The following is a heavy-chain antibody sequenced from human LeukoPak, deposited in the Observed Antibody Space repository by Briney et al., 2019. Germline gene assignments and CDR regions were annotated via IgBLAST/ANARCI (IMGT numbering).Heavy chain of an antibody. CDR1: GFTFSRNG. CDR3: ARDLLYSGSYSWYFDL. CDR2: IFYDGSNK. D-gene: IGHD1-26*01. V-gene: IGHV3-33*01. J-gene: IGHJ2*01. Sequence: GRSLRLSCAASGFTFSRNGMHWVRQAPGKGLEWVARIFYDGSNKYYVDSVKGRFTISRGNSKNMLYLQMNSLRAEDTAVYYCARDLLYSGSYSWYFDLWGRGTPVTVPS.